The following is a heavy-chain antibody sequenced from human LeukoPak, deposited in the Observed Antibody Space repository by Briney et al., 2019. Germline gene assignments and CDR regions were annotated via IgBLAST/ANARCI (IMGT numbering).Heavy chain of an antibody. CDR2: IATSGDT. J-gene: IGHJ6*02. CDR3: ARTGDPGYYNGIDV. CDR1: GFTFSKYD. V-gene: IGHV3-13*01. D-gene: IGHD4-17*01. Sequence: TGGSLRLSCAASGFTFSKYDMHWVRQVRGKSLEWVSAIATSGDTYYPGSVKGRFTISRENAKNSLYLQMNSLRVGDTAVYYCARTGDPGYYNGIDVWGQGTTVTVSS.